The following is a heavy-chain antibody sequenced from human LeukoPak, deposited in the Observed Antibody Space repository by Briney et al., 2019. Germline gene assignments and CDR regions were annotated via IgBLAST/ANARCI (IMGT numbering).Heavy chain of an antibody. Sequence: GGSLRLSCAASGFTFSSYGMHWVRQAPGKGLEWVAVISYDGSNKYYADSVKGRFTISRDNSKNTLYLQMNSLRAEDTAVYYCAREVVGATTPLDYWGQGTLVTVSS. CDR1: GFTFSSYG. CDR3: AREVVGATTPLDY. CDR2: ISYDGSNK. V-gene: IGHV3-30*03. D-gene: IGHD1-26*01. J-gene: IGHJ4*02.